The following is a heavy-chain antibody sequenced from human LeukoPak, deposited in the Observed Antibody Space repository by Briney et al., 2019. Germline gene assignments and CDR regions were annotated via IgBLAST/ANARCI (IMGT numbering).Heavy chain of an antibody. V-gene: IGHV3-23*01. CDR2: ITGSGDTT. J-gene: IGHJ4*02. CDR3: AKWGDYDILTGYYVSDF. D-gene: IGHD3-9*01. CDR1: GFIFRNYA. Sequence: GASLRLSCAASGFIFRNYAMSWVRQAPGKGLEWVSAITGSGDTTYYADSVKGRFTVSRDNSKNTLYVEMNTLRAEDTAVYYCAKWGDYDILTGYYVSDFWGQGTLVTVSS.